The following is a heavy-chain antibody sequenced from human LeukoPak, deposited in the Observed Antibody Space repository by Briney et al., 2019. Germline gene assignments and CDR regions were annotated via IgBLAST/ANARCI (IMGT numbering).Heavy chain of an antibody. V-gene: IGHV3-23*01. CDR3: ARNRSSWLIDY. CDR2: ISDSGGNT. CDR1: GFTFNTYA. Sequence: GGSLRLSCAASGFTFNTYAMSWVRQAPWERLQWVSGISDSGGNTYYADSVRGRFTISRDNSKNTLYLQMNSLRAEDTAVYYCARNRSSWLIDYWGQGTLVTVSS. D-gene: IGHD6-6*01. J-gene: IGHJ4*02.